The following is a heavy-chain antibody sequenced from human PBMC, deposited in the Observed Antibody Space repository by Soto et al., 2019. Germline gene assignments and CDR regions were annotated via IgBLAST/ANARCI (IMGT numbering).Heavy chain of an antibody. CDR3: GRAGGRHCGGIDD. Sequence: QVQLVQSGAEVKKPGSSVKVSCKASGGTFSSYSINWVRQAPGQGLEWMGGIIPLFGTANYAQKFQGRVMITADEATSTAYKELRSLRTEDTAATYCGRAGGRHCGGIDDWGQGTLVTVSS. CDR1: GGTFSSYS. CDR2: IIPLFGTA. D-gene: IGHD1-26*01. V-gene: IGHV1-69*01. J-gene: IGHJ4*02.